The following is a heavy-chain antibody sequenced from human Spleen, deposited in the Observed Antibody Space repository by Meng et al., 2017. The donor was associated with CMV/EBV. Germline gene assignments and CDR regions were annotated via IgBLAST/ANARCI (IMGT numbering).Heavy chain of an antibody. CDR1: GFTFSSYD. Sequence: SGFTFSSYDMSWVRQAPGKGLEWVSAISGSGGSTYYAGSVKGRFTISRDNSKNTLYLQMNSLRAEDTAVYYCAKARIAAAGSMAKFDYWGQGTLVTVSS. CDR3: AKARIAAAGSMAKFDY. CDR2: ISGSGGST. D-gene: IGHD6-13*01. J-gene: IGHJ4*02. V-gene: IGHV3-23*01.